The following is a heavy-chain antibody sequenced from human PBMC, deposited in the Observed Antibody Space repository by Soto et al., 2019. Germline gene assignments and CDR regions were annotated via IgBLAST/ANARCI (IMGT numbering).Heavy chain of an antibody. V-gene: IGHV4-30-4*02. J-gene: IGHJ4*02. D-gene: IGHD3-16*01. CDR1: SGSISNDYYY. Sequence: PSDTLSLTCTVSSGSISNDYYYWSWIRQPPGRGLEWIGYIYYSGRTYYNPSLKSRLFISLDVSKDQFTLRLSSVTAADTAVYYCARGGAITDFYFDSWGQGTLVTVSS. CDR2: IYYSGRT. CDR3: ARGGAITDFYFDS.